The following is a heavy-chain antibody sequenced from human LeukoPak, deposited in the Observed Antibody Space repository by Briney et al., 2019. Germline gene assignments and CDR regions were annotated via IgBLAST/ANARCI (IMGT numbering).Heavy chain of an antibody. Sequence: GGSLRLSCAASGFTFSSYGMHWVRQAPGKGLEWVAVISYDGSNKYYADSVKGRFTISRDNSKNTLYLQMNSLRAEDTAVYYCAKATSGYDLSYYYYYMDVWGKGTTVTVSS. CDR1: GFTFSSYG. CDR3: AKATSGYDLSYYYYYMDV. CDR2: ISYDGSNK. V-gene: IGHV3-30*18. J-gene: IGHJ6*03. D-gene: IGHD5-12*01.